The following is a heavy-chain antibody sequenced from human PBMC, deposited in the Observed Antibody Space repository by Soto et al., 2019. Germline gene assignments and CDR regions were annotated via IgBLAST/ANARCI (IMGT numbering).Heavy chain of an antibody. Sequence: QVQLQQWGAGLLKPSETLSLTCAVNGGSFTGYYGAWIRQSPEKGLEWIGEISNSGTTKYNPSLKSRVTISVDTSKNQFSLKLSSVTAADTGMYYCARNGGNTWYYFDSWGQGTVVTVSS. CDR3: ARNGGNTWYYFDS. V-gene: IGHV4-34*01. CDR1: GGSFTGYY. CDR2: ISNSGTT. D-gene: IGHD6-13*01. J-gene: IGHJ4*02.